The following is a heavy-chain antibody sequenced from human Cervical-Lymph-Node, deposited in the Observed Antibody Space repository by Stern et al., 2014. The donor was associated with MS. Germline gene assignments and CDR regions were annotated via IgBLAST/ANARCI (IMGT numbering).Heavy chain of an antibody. Sequence: QVQLQESGPGLVKPSETLSLTCTVSYDSISSYYWTWPRQPPGKGMEWIGYINYRRNPNYNPALKSRVTISVDTSKNQFSLKLTSVTAADTAVYYCARAFSDYHDSPPGYWGQGTLVTVSS. CDR2: INYRRNP. CDR1: YDSISSYY. V-gene: IGHV4-59*01. J-gene: IGHJ4*02. D-gene: IGHD3-22*01. CDR3: ARAFSDYHDSPPGY.